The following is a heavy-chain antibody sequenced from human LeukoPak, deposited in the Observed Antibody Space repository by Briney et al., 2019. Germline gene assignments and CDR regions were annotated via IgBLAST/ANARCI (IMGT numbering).Heavy chain of an antibody. V-gene: IGHV3-9*01. CDR3: AGYDFWSGFDY. D-gene: IGHD3-3*01. CDR2: ISWNSGSI. Sequence: GGSLRLSCAASGFTFDDYAMHWVRQAPGKGLEWVSGISWNSGSIGYADSVKGRFTISRDNAKNSLYLQMNSLRAEDTAVYYCAGYDFWSGFDYWGQGALVSVSS. CDR1: GFTFDDYA. J-gene: IGHJ4*02.